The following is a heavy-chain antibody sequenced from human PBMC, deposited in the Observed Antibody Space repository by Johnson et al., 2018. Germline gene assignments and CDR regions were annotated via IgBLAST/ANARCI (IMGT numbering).Heavy chain of an antibody. J-gene: IGHJ6*02. V-gene: IGHV3-49*03. CDR1: GLTFGDYD. CDR2: IRSTTYGGTT. D-gene: IGHD3-3*01. Sequence: VQLVESGGGLGQPGRSLRLSCTASGLTFGDYDLSWFRQAPGKGLEWVGFIRSTTYGGTTEYAASVKGRFTISREASNSLAYLQMKSLKTEDTAVYYCSRLPFARVGVVITPSMDVWGQGTPVTVSS. CDR3: SRLPFARVGVVITPSMDV.